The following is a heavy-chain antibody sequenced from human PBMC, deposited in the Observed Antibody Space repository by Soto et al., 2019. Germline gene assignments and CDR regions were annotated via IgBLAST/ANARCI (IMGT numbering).Heavy chain of an antibody. CDR3: ARPRTSRSAFDI. J-gene: IGHJ3*02. V-gene: IGHV4-39*01. Sequence: QLQLQESGPGLVKPSETLSLTCTVSGGSISSSSYYWGWIRQPPGKGLEWIGSIYYSGSTYYNPSLKSRVTISVDTSKNQFSLKLSSVTAADTAVYYCARPRTSRSAFDIWGQGTMVTVSS. CDR1: GGSISSSSYY. CDR2: IYYSGST.